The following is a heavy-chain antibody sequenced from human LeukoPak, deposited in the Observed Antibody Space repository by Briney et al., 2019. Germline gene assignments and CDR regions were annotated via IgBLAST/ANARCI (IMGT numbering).Heavy chain of an antibody. J-gene: IGHJ6*03. CDR2: IYSGGST. V-gene: IGHV3-53*01. CDR3: ARDYYYDSSGYYYYYMDV. CDR1: GFTVSSNY. Sequence: PGGSLRLSCAASGFTVSSNYMSCVRQAPGKGLEGVSVIYSGGSTYYADSVKGRFTISRDNSKNTLYLQMNSLRAEDTAVYYCARDYYYDSSGYYYYYMDVWGKGTTVTVSS. D-gene: IGHD3-22*01.